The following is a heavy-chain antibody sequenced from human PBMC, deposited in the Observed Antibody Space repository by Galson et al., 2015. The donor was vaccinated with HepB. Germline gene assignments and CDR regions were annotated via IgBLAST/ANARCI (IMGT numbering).Heavy chain of an antibody. J-gene: IGHJ4*02. CDR1: GFTFSSYA. V-gene: IGHV3-23*01. CDR3: ATTSVLRFLEWFPPSDY. CDR2: ISGSGGST. Sequence: SLRLSCAASGFTFSSYAMSWVRQAPGKGLEWVSAISGSGGSTYYADSVKGRFTISRDNSKNTLYLQVNSLRAEDTAVYYCATTSVLRFLEWFPPSDYWGQGTLVTVSS. D-gene: IGHD3-3*01.